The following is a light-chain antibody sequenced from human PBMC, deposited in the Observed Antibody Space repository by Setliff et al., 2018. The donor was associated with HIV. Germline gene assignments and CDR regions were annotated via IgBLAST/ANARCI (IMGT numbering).Light chain of an antibody. Sequence: QSALTPPRSVSGSPGQSVTIPCTGTSSDVGSYNYVTWYQQHPGKVPKLMIYDVTRRPSGVPDRFSGSRSGNTASLTISGLQAEDEADYYCSSFAGRLQVFGTGTKVTVL. CDR3: SSFAGRLQV. J-gene: IGLJ1*01. V-gene: IGLV2-11*01. CDR2: DVT. CDR1: SSDVGSYNY.